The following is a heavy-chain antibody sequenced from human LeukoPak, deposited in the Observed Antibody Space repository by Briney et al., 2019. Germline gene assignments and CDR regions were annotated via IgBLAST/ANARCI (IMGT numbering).Heavy chain of an antibody. D-gene: IGHD2-21*01. CDR2: IYPGNSDT. J-gene: IGHJ4*02. CDR1: GYSFNNYW. V-gene: IGHV5-51*01. Sequence: GESLKISCKGSGYSFNNYWIGWVRQMPGKGLEWMGIIYPGNSDTRYSPSFQGQVTISADKSISTAYLQWSSLKASDTAMYYCARHKEIAFDYWGQGTLVTVSS. CDR3: ARHKEIAFDY.